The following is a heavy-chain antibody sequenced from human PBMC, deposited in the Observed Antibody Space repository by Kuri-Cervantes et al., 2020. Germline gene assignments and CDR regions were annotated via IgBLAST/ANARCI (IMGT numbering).Heavy chain of an antibody. Sequence: ESLKISCTVSGGSISSYYWSWIRQPAGKGLEWIGRIYTSGSTNYNPSLKSRVTMSVDTSKNQFSLKLSSVTAADTAVYYCARDAPYSGSYYPYYYYYYGMDVWGQGTTVTVSS. CDR2: IYTSGST. J-gene: IGHJ6*02. D-gene: IGHD1-26*01. CDR3: ARDAPYSGSYYPYYYYYYGMDV. V-gene: IGHV4-4*07. CDR1: GGSISSYY.